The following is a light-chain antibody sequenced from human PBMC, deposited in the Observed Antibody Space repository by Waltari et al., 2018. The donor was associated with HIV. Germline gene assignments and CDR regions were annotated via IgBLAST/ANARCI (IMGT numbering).Light chain of an antibody. V-gene: IGKV3-20*01. CDR1: QSVTSSY. CDR3: QHYGSSL. CDR2: AAS. J-gene: IGKJ3*01. Sequence: EIVLTQSPGTLSLSPVERATLSCRASQSVTSSYLAWYQQKPGRAPRLLIYAASSRATGIPDRFSGIGSGTDFTLTISRLEPEDFAVYYCQHYGSSLFGPGTKVDIK.